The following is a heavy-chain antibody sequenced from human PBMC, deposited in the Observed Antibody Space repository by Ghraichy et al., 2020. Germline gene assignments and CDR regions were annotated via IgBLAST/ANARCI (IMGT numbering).Heavy chain of an antibody. CDR1: GFTFSDYS. J-gene: IGHJ4*02. D-gene: IGHD3-10*01. CDR2: ISSSSDYI. Sequence: GGSLRLSCATSGFTFSDYSINWVRQAPGKGLEWVSSISSSSDYIHYADSVKGRFTISRDNAKNSLYLQMNSLRAEDTAVYYCARGHGSGSYSAAWLMNYWGQGTLVTVSS. CDR3: ARGHGSGSYSAAWLMNY. V-gene: IGHV3-21*01.